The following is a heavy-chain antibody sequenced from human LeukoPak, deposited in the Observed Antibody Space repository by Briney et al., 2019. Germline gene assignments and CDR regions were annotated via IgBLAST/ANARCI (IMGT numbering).Heavy chain of an antibody. D-gene: IGHD2-15*01. V-gene: IGHV1-8*01. CDR1: GYTFTSYD. CDR3: ARGPSWWVYYYYGMDV. Sequence: ASLKVSCKASGYTFTSYDINWVRQATGQGLEWMGWMNANSGNTGYAQKFQGRVTMTRNTSISTAYMELSSLRSEDTAVYYCARGPSWWVYYYYGMDVWGQGTTVTVSS. CDR2: MNANSGNT. J-gene: IGHJ6*02.